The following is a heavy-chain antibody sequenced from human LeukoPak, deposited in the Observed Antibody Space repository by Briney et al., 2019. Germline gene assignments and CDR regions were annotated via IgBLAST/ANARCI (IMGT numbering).Heavy chain of an antibody. D-gene: IGHD4-17*01. CDR3: ARSPDYGDYYYYMDV. Sequence: GGSLRLFCAASGFTVSSNYMSWVRQAPGKGLEWVSVIYSGGSTYYADSVKGRFTISRDNSKNTPYLQMNSLRAEDTAVYYCARSPDYGDYYYYMDVWGKGTTVTVSS. J-gene: IGHJ6*03. CDR1: GFTVSSNY. CDR2: IYSGGST. V-gene: IGHV3-66*02.